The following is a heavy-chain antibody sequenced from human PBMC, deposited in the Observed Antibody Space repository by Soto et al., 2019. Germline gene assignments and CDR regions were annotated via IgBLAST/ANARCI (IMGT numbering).Heavy chain of an antibody. V-gene: IGHV3-48*01. CDR2: ISSSSSTI. CDR1: GFTFSTYS. Sequence: GGSLRLSCAASGFTFSTYSMNWVRQAPGKGLEWVSYISSSSSTIFYTESVKGRFTVSRDNAKNSLYLQMNSLKTEDTAVYYCVGVSGSTEGYSFAYWGQGTLVTVSS. J-gene: IGHJ4*02. CDR3: VGVSGSTEGYSFAY. D-gene: IGHD5-18*01.